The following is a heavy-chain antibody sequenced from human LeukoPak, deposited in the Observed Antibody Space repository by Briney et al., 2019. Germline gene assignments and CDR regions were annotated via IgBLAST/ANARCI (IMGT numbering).Heavy chain of an antibody. V-gene: IGHV3-11*01. CDR3: AKGETFGDYPSSYYYYGMDV. D-gene: IGHD4-17*01. CDR2: ISSGGTTI. Sequence: PGGSLRLSCAASGFTFSDYYMSWIRQAPGKGLEWVSYISSGGTTIYYADSVKGRFTISRDNSKNTLYLQMNSLRAEDTAVYYCAKGETFGDYPSSYYYYGMDVWGQGTTVTVSS. CDR1: GFTFSDYY. J-gene: IGHJ6*02.